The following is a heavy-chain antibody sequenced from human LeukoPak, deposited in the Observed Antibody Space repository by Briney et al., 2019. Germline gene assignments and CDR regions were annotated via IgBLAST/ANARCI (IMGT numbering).Heavy chain of an antibody. D-gene: IGHD6-19*01. CDR3: GRDRYSSGWYYFDY. CDR2: IIPIFGTA. J-gene: IGHJ4*02. V-gene: IGHV1-69*13. CDR1: GGTFSSYA. Sequence: ASVKVSCKASGGTFSSYAISWVRQAPGRGLEWMGGIIPIFGTANYAQKFQGRVTITADESTSTAYMELSSLRSEDTAVYYCGRDRYSSGWYYFDYWGQGTLVTVSS.